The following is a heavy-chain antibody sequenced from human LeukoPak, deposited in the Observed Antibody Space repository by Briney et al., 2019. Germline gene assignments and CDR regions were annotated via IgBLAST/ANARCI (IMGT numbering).Heavy chain of an antibody. CDR2: TYHTATS. Sequence: SETLSLTCTVSGGSVISYYWGWIRQFPGKGLDFIGFTYHTATSNYNPSLKGRVSMSIDMSKNALYLNLSSVTAADTAIYYCARHSSGFYSPFFDFWGRGALVTVSS. V-gene: IGHV4-59*08. CDR3: ARHSSGFYSPFFDF. CDR1: GGSVISYY. D-gene: IGHD6-19*01. J-gene: IGHJ4*02.